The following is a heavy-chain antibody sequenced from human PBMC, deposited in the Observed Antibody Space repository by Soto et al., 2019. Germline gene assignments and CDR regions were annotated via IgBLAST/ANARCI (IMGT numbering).Heavy chain of an antibody. Sequence: GGSLRPFCAASGFTFSTYAMSWVRQAPGKGLEWVSTIGHGGVSTYYADSVKGRFTISRDSSKNTLSLQMNRLRAEDTVVYYCANDRESYGPLYYFESCGRRARVGVSS. D-gene: IGHD5-18*01. CDR1: GFTFSTYA. CDR3: ANDRESYGPLYYFES. J-gene: IGHJ4*02. CDR2: IGHGGVST. V-gene: IGHV3-23*01.